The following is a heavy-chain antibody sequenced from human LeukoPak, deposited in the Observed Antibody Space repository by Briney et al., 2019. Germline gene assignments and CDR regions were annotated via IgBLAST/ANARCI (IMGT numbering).Heavy chain of an antibody. CDR2: IYYSGST. J-gene: IGHJ4*02. D-gene: IGHD4-17*01. CDR3: ARALYSMTTVTTEYWFDY. V-gene: IGHV4-30-4*01. CDR1: GGSISSGDYY. Sequence: SETLSLTCTVSGGSISSGDYYWSWIRQPPGKGLEWIVYIYYSGSTYYNPSLQSRVIISVDTSKNQFSLKLTSVTAADTAVYYCARALYSMTTVTTEYWFDYWGQGTLVTVSS.